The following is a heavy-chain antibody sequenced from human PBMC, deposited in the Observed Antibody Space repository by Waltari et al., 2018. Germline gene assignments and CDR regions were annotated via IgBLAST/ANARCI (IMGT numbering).Heavy chain of an antibody. CDR3: AKAGGIYNYPLDP. V-gene: IGHV3-30*18. Sequence: QVEESGGGVVQPGGSLRLSCVASGYPFNNYGMHWVRQAPGKGLEWLAVISSDGSGKYYADSVKGRFTMSRDKSKNMVYLQMNSLRPEDTAVYYCAKAGGIYNYPLDPWGQGTLVTVSS. J-gene: IGHJ5*02. CDR2: ISSDGSGK. CDR1: GYPFNNYG. D-gene: IGHD1-26*01.